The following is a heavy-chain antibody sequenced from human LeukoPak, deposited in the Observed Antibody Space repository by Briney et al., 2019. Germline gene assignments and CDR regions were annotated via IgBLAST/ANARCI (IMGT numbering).Heavy chain of an antibody. Sequence: SQTLSLTCTVSGGSISSGDYYWSWIRQPPGKGLEWIEYIYYSGSTYYNPSLKSRVNISVDTSKNQFSLKLRSVTAADTAVYYCASYYDYYGSGSYYNDGYYFDYWGQGTLVTVSS. V-gene: IGHV4-30-4*01. CDR1: GGSISSGDYY. CDR3: ASYYDYYGSGSYYNDGYYFDY. D-gene: IGHD3-10*01. CDR2: IYYSGST. J-gene: IGHJ4*02.